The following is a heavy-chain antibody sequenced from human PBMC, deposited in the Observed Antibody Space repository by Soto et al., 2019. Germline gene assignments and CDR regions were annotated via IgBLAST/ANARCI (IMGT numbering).Heavy chain of an antibody. CDR3: TRSISANY. V-gene: IGHV5-51*01. CDR1: GFSFTSYW. Sequence: GESLKISCKGSGFSFTSYWIGWVRQMPGKGLEWMGIIFPSDSEVRYSPSFQGQVTISADKSINTAYLQWNNLKASDTAMYYCTRSISANYWGQGTLVTVSS. CDR2: IFPSDSEV. D-gene: IGHD6-13*01. J-gene: IGHJ1*01.